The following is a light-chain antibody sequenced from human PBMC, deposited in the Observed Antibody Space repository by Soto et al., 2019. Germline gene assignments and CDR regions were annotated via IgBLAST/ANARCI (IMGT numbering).Light chain of an antibody. CDR3: GSWDSSLSAYV. CDR2: EGS. V-gene: IGLV2-23*01. CDR1: DSDVGNYNL. Sequence: QSALTQPASVSGSPGQSITISCTGTDSDVGNYNLVSWYQQHPDKAPKVMIHEGSKRPSGVSGRFSGSKSGNTASLTISGLQAEDEADYYCGSWDSSLSAYVFGAGTKLTVL. J-gene: IGLJ1*01.